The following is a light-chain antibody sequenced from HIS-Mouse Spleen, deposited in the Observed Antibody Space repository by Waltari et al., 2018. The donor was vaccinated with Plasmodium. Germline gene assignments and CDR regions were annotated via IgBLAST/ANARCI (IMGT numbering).Light chain of an antibody. J-gene: IGKJ5*01. CDR1: QDISNY. CDR3: QQYDNLPT. V-gene: IGKV1-33*01. Sequence: DIQRTQSPSSLSASVGDRVTITCQASQDISNYLTWYQQKPGKAPKLLIYDASNLETGVPSRFSGSGSGTDFTFTISSLQPEDIATYYCQQYDNLPTFGQGTRLEIK. CDR2: DAS.